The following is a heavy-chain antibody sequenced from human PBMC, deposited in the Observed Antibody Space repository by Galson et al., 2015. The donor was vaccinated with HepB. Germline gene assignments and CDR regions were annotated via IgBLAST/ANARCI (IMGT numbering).Heavy chain of an antibody. J-gene: IGHJ3*02. D-gene: IGHD6-19*01. V-gene: IGHV3-53*04. Sequence: LRLSCAASGFTVSSNYMSWVRQAPGKGLEWVSVIYSGGSTYYADSVKGRFTISRHNSKNTLYLQMNSLRAEDTAVYYCAREAIAVAGPNYNAFDIWGQGTMVTVSS. CDR1: GFTVSSNY. CDR3: AREAIAVAGPNYNAFDI. CDR2: IYSGGST.